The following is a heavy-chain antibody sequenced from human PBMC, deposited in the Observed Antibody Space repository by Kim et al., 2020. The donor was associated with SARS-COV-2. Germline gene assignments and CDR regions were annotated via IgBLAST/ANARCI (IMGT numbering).Heavy chain of an antibody. J-gene: IGHJ5*02. Sequence: NPSLKSRSTISVDTSQNQFSLKLSSVPAADTAVYYCARDLAVAGDYWFDPWGQGTLVTVSS. CDR3: ARDLAVAGDYWFDP. D-gene: IGHD6-19*01. V-gene: IGHV4-39*07.